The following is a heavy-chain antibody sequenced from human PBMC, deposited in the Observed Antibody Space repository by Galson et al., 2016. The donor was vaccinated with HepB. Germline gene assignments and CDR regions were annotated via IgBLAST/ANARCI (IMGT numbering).Heavy chain of an antibody. CDR3: ARGMYYYDSRETA. J-gene: IGHJ5*02. D-gene: IGHD3-22*01. V-gene: IGHV4-4*02. Sequence: ETLSLTCAVSGASISRGNWWNWVRQPPGKGLEWIGEVYHSGSTSYNPSLKSRVTISVNKSKNQFSLNLSSVTAADTAVYYCARGMYYYDSRETAWGQGTLVTVSS. CDR2: VYHSGST. CDR1: GASISRGNW.